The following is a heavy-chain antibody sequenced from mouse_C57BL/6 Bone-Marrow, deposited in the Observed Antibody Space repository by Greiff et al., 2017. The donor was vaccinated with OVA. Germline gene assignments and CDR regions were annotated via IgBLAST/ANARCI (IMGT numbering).Heavy chain of an antibody. CDR1: GYTFTSYW. V-gene: IGHV1-64*01. J-gene: IGHJ3*01. D-gene: IGHD1-1*02. CDR2: IHPNSGST. Sequence: QVQLQQSGAELVKPGASVKLSCKASGYTFTSYWMHWVKQRPGQGLEWIGMIHPNSGSTNYNEKFKSKATLTVDKSSSTAYMQLSSLTSEDSADYYGSRRRWDWFAYGGQGTLVTVSA. CDR3: SRRRWDWFAY.